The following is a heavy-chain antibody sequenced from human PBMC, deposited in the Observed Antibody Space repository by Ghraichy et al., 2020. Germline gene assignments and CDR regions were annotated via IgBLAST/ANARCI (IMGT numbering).Heavy chain of an antibody. CDR1: GFTFSPYG. J-gene: IGHJ2*01. Sequence: GGSLRLSCAASGFTFSPYGMHWVRQAPGKGLEWVAVLSFDGSDKYYADSVRGRFTISRDNSQSTLYLQMNSLRADDTAVYYCARSPLRWLQLTWYFDLWGRGTLVTVSS. V-gene: IGHV3-30*03. D-gene: IGHD5-24*01. CDR3: ARSPLRWLQLTWYFDL. CDR2: LSFDGSDK.